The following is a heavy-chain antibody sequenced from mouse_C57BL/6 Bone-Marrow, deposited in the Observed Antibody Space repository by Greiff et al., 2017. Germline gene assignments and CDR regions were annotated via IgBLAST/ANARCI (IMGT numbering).Heavy chain of an antibody. J-gene: IGHJ1*03. D-gene: IGHD1-1*01. CDR1: GYAFSSSW. CDR3: ARDYGTSLWYFDV. V-gene: IGHV1-82*01. CDR2: IYPGDGDT. Sequence: VQRVESGPELVKPGASVKISCKASGYAFSSSWMNWVKQRPGKGLEWIGRIYPGDGDTNYNGKFKGKATLTADKSSSTAYMQRSSLTSEDSAVYCCARDYGTSLWYFDVWGTGTTGTVSS.